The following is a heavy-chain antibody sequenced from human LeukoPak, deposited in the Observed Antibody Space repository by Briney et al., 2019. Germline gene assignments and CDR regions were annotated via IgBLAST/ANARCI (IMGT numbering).Heavy chain of an antibody. J-gene: IGHJ4*02. CDR3: VREWYSAMY. Sequence: GGSLRLFCSASGFTFSSYAMHWVRQAPGKGLEYVSTISSNGGNIYYADSVKGRFTISRDNSKNTLHLQMSSLRPDDTAVYYCVREWYSAMYWGQGTLVTVSS. D-gene: IGHD1-1*01. CDR2: ISSNGGNI. CDR1: GFTFSSYA. V-gene: IGHV3-64D*06.